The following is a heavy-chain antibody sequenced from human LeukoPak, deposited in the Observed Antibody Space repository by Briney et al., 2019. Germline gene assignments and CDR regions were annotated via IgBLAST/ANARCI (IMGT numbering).Heavy chain of an antibody. CDR3: AGRPTGYSSGYVY. J-gene: IGHJ4*02. Sequence: GGSLRLSCVVSGFTFSDYAMSWVRKAPEKGLDWVSVISGSAHKIRYADSVKGRFTISRDNSENTVYLQMNNLRAEDTALYYCAGRPTGYSSGYVYWGQGALVTVSS. D-gene: IGHD5-18*01. V-gene: IGHV3-23*01. CDR1: GFTFSDYA. CDR2: ISGSAHKI.